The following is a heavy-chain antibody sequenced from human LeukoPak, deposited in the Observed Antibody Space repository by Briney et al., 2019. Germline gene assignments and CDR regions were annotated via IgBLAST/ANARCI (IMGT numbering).Heavy chain of an antibody. CDR2: ISAYNGNT. Sequence: GASVKVSCKASGYTFTSYGISWVRQAPGQGLEWMGWISAYNGNTNYAQKLQGRVTMTTDTSTSTAYMELWSLRSDDTAVYYCARGVPAAILHYYYYYMDVWGKGTTVTVSS. CDR1: GYTFTSYG. J-gene: IGHJ6*03. D-gene: IGHD2-2*02. V-gene: IGHV1-18*01. CDR3: ARGVPAAILHYYYYYMDV.